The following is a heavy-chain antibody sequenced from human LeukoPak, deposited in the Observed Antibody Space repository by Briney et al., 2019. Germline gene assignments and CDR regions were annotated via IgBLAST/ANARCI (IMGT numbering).Heavy chain of an antibody. CDR2: ISSSSSTI. V-gene: IGHV3-48*04. J-gene: IGHJ4*02. CDR3: ARDAYDSSGYYPYFDY. D-gene: IGHD3-22*01. Sequence: GGSLRLSCAASGFTFSSYSMNWVRQAPGKGLEWVSYISSSSSTIYYADSVKGRFTISRDNAKNSLYLQMNSLRAEDTAVYYCARDAYDSSGYYPYFDYWGQGTLVTVSS. CDR1: GFTFSSYS.